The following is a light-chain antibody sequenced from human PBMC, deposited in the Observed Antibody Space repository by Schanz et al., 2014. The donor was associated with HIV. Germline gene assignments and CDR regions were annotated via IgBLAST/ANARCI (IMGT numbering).Light chain of an antibody. V-gene: IGKV1-9*01. CDR3: QQLNSFPYT. CDR2: AAS. CDR1: QSISTW. J-gene: IGKJ2*01. Sequence: QLTQSPSSLSASVGDRVTITCRASQSISTWLAWYQQKPGKAPNLLIYAASTLHTGVPLRFSGSGSGTDFTLTINGLQPDDFATYYCQQLNSFPYTFGQGTMLEI.